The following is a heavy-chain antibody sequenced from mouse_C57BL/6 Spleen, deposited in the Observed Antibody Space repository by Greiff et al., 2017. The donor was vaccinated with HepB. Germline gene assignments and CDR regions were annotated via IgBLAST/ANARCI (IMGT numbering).Heavy chain of an antibody. CDR3: ARKEGIGNGYYFDY. Sequence: QVQLQQSGAELVKPGASVKISCKASGYAFSSYWMNWVKQRPGKGLEWIGQIYPGDGDTNYNGKFKGKATLTADKSSSTAYMQLSSLTSEDSAVYFCARKEGIGNGYYFDYWGQGTTLTVSS. J-gene: IGHJ2*01. V-gene: IGHV1-80*01. CDR1: GYAFSSYW. D-gene: IGHD2-14*01. CDR2: IYPGDGDT.